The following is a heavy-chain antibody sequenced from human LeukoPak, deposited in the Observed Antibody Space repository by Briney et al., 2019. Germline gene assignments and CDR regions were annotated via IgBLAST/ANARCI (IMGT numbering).Heavy chain of an antibody. V-gene: IGHV1-2*02. D-gene: IGHD6-6*01. CDR1: GYTFTGYY. CDR3: ARCSSSSGDAFDI. Sequence: ASVKVSCKASGYTFTGYYMHWVRQAPGQGLEWMGWINPNSGGTNYAQKFQGRVTMTRDTSISTAYMELSRLRSDDTAVYYCARCSSSSGDAFDIWGQGTMVTVPS. CDR2: INPNSGGT. J-gene: IGHJ3*02.